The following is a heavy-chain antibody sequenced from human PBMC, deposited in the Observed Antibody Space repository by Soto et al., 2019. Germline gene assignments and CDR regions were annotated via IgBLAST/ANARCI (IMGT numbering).Heavy chain of an antibody. CDR2: INPYNGNT. D-gene: IGHD2-15*01. CDR3: ARISCKGGSCYFDFDH. CDR1: GYTFSPYG. Sequence: QVQLVQSGAEVKKPGASVKVSCKTSGYTFSPYGISWVRQAPGQGLEWMGWINPYNGNTDYAENLQGRVTMTTETSTNTAFMELRSLKSDDTGIYFCARISCKGGSCYFDFDHWGQGTLVTVSS. J-gene: IGHJ4*02. V-gene: IGHV1-18*01.